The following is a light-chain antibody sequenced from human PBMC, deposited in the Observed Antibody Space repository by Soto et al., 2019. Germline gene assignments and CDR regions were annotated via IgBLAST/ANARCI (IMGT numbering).Light chain of an antibody. V-gene: IGKV1-33*01. J-gene: IGKJ5*01. CDR1: QDISNH. Sequence: DIQMTQSPASLSASVGDRVTITCQASQDISNHLNWYQQKPGKAPKLLIYDASNLETGVPSRFSGSGSGTDFTFTISRLQPEDIATYYCQRYEKLTTFGQGTRLEIK. CDR3: QRYEKLTT. CDR2: DAS.